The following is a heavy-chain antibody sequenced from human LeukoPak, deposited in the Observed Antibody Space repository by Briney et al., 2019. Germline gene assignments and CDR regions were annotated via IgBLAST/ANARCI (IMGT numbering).Heavy chain of an antibody. J-gene: IGHJ4*02. CDR3: AARPSDRTGYYYD. CDR2: ITASGGGT. D-gene: IGHD3-22*01. Sequence: GGSLRLSCAASGFTFSSYSMNWVRQAPGKGLEWVSAITASGGGTYYADSVKGRFTISRDNSKNTLFLQMISLRADDTAIYYCAARPSDRTGYYYDWGQGTLVTVSS. V-gene: IGHV3-23*01. CDR1: GFTFSSYS.